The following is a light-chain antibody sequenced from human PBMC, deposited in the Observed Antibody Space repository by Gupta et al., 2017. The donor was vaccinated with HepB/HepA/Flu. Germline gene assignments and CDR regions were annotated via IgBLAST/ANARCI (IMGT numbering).Light chain of an antibody. V-gene: IGLV2-23*02. CDR1: SSDVGSYNL. CDR3: SSYAGSSNVV. Sequence: QSALTQPASVSGSPGQSITISYTGTSSDVGSYNLVCWYQQHPGKAPKLMIYEVSERPSGVSNRFSGSKSGIPASLTISGLQADDEADYYCSSYAGSSNVVFGGGTKVTVL. J-gene: IGLJ2*01. CDR2: EVS.